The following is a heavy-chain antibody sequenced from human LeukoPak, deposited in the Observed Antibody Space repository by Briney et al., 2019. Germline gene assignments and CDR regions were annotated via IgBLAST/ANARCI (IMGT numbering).Heavy chain of an antibody. J-gene: IGHJ6*02. V-gene: IGHV1-2*02. CDR1: GYTFTGYY. Sequence: APVKVSCKASGYTFTGYYMHWVRQAPGQGLEWMGWINPNSGGTKYAQKFQDKVTMTRDMSISTAYMELSRLRSDDTAVYYCARDGGMDVWGQGTTVTVSS. CDR3: ARDGGMDV. CDR2: INPNSGGT.